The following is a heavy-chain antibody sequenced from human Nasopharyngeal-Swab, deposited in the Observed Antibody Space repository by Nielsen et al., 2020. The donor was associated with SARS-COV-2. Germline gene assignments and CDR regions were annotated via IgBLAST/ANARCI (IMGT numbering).Heavy chain of an antibody. V-gene: IGHV3-48*03. J-gene: IGHJ5*02. Sequence: GGSLRISCAASGFTFSSYEMNWVRQAPGKGLEWVSYISRSGGTKYYADSVKGRFTISRDNAKNSLYLQMNSLRAEDTAVYYCARGVYDSSGYYYPWGQGTLVTVSS. CDR1: GFTFSSYE. D-gene: IGHD3-22*01. CDR2: ISRSGGTK. CDR3: ARGVYDSSGYYYP.